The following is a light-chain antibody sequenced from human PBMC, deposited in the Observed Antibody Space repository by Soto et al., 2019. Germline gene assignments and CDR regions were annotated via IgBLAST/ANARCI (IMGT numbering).Light chain of an antibody. CDR2: DVS. CDR1: RSDVDGYNY. V-gene: IGLV2-14*01. J-gene: IGLJ2*01. Sequence: QSALTQPASVSGSPGQSITISCTGTRSDVDGYNYVSWYQQHPGKAPKLMIYDVSNRPSGVSNRFSGSKSGNTASLTISGLQAEDEADYYCSSYTTTSSVTFGGGTQLTVL. CDR3: SSYTTTSSVT.